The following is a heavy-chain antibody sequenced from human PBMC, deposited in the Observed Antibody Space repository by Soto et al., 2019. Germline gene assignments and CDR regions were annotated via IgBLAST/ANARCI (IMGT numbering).Heavy chain of an antibody. D-gene: IGHD5-18*01. CDR2: ISAYNGNT. Sequence: ASVKVSCKASGYTFTSYGISWVRQAPGQGLEWMGWISAYNGNTNYAQKLQGRVTMTTDTSTSTAYMELRSLRSDDTAVYYCARADVQLWLKNWFDPWGQGTLVTVSS. CDR3: ARADVQLWLKNWFDP. J-gene: IGHJ5*02. CDR1: GYTFTSYG. V-gene: IGHV1-18*01.